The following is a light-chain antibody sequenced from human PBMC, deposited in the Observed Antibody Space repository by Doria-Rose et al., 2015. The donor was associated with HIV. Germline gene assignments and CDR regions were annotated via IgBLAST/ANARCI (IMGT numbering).Light chain of an antibody. V-gene: IGKV3-20*01. CDR1: QCFSSHY. J-gene: IGKJ1*01. CDR2: DGS. CDR3: HQYGTSWT. Sequence: TQSPGTLSLSPGERATLSCRASQCFSSHYLAWYQQKPGQAPSLLIYDGSTRATGIPDRFSASGSGTDFTLTINRLEPGDFALYYCHQYGTSWTFGQGTKVEI.